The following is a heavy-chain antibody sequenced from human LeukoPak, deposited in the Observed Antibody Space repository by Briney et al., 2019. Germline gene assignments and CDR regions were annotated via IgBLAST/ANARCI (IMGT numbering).Heavy chain of an antibody. D-gene: IGHD1-26*01. CDR2: ISSSSSYI. CDR1: GFTFSSYS. J-gene: IGHJ4*02. V-gene: IGHV3-21*01. Sequence: PGGSLRLSCAASGFTFSSYSMNWVRQAPGKGLEWVSSISSSSSYIYYADSVKGRFTISRDNAKNSLYLQMNSLGAEDTAVYYCARDYGIVGAIGYWGQGTLVTVSS. CDR3: ARDYGIVGAIGY.